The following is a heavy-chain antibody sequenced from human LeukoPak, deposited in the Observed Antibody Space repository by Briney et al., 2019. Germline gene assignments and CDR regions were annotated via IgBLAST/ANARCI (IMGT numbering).Heavy chain of an antibody. Sequence: GRSLRLSCAVSGFTFSSYAMHWVRQAPGKGLEWVAVISYDGSNKYYADSVKGRFTISRDNSKNTLYLQMNSLRAEDTAVYYCAREVLLWFGEFDYWGQGTLVTVSS. J-gene: IGHJ4*02. CDR2: ISYDGSNK. CDR1: GFTFSSYA. D-gene: IGHD3-10*01. V-gene: IGHV3-30-3*01. CDR3: AREVLLWFGEFDY.